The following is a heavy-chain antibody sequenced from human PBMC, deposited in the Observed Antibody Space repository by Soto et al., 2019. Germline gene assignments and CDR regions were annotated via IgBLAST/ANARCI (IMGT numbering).Heavy chain of an antibody. CDR2: ISWNRATI. CDR3: AKDEGWRIQLWLGSYGLDV. CDR1: GFTFGDYA. J-gene: IGHJ6*02. D-gene: IGHD5-18*01. Sequence: EVQLVESGGGLVQPGRSLRLSCAASGFTFGDYAMHWVRQVPGRGLEWVSGISWNRATIEYADSVKGRFTISRDNAKNSLYLQMNSLRLEDTGVYYCAKDEGWRIQLWLGSYGLDVWGHGTTVTVSS. V-gene: IGHV3-9*01.